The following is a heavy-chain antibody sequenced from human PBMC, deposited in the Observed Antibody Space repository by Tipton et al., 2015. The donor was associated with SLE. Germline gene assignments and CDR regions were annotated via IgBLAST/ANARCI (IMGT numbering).Heavy chain of an antibody. D-gene: IGHD6-13*01. CDR1: GDSISSSSYY. CDR3: ARAKQLVLFDY. Sequence: GLVKPSETLSLTCTVSGDSISSSSYYWGWIRQPPGKGLEWIGSIYYSGSTYYNPSLKSRVTISVDTSKNQFSLKLSSVTAADTAVYYCARAKQLVLFDYWGQGTLVTVSS. CDR2: IYYSGST. V-gene: IGHV4-39*07. J-gene: IGHJ4*02.